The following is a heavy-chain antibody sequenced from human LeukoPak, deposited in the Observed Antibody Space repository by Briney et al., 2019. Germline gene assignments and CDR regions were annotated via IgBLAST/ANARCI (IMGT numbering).Heavy chain of an antibody. J-gene: IGHJ4*02. Sequence: GASLKVSCKTSGYTFTGYYMHWVRQAPGQGLEWMGWINPNSGRTNSTSGATNYAQKCQGRVTMTRDTSISTAYIELSRLTSDDTAVYYCARDMRRGRDYYGSGTLEYWGQGTLVTVSS. D-gene: IGHD3-10*01. CDR2: INPNSGRT. V-gene: IGHV1-2*02. CDR3: ARDMRRGRDYYGSGTLEY. CDR1: GYTFTGYY.